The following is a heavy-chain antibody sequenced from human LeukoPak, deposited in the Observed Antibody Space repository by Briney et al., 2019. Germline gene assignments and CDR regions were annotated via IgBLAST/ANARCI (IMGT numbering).Heavy chain of an antibody. Sequence: ASVKVSCKASGYDFTSVGITWVRQAPGQGLEWMEWISPYNGNTRYVQKLQGRVTMTTDTSTSTAYMELRSLRFDDTAVYYCARAGSGSGWYFDYWGQGTLATVSS. D-gene: IGHD6-19*01. CDR1: GYDFTSVG. CDR2: ISPYNGNT. J-gene: IGHJ4*02. V-gene: IGHV1-18*01. CDR3: ARAGSGSGWYFDY.